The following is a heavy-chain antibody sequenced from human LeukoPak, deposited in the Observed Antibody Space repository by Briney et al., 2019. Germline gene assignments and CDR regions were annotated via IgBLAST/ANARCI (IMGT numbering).Heavy chain of an antibody. CDR1: GFTFDDYA. CDR3: AKDHTPGYSYAFFDY. D-gene: IGHD5-18*01. Sequence: GRSLRLSCAASGFTFDDYAMHWVRQAPGKGLEWVSGISWNSGSIGYADSVKGRFTISRDNAKNSLYLQMNSLGAEDTALYYCAKDHTPGYSYAFFDYWGQGTLVTVSS. J-gene: IGHJ4*02. CDR2: ISWNSGSI. V-gene: IGHV3-9*01.